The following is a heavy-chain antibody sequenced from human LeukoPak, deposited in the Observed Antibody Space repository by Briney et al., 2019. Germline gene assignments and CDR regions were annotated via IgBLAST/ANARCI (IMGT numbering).Heavy chain of an antibody. D-gene: IGHD6-13*01. CDR2: INPSGGST. J-gene: IGHJ6*02. CDR1: GYTFTSYY. Sequence: ASVKVSCKASGYTFTSYYMHWVRQAPGQGLEWMGIINPSGGSTSYAQKFQGRVTMTRDTSTSTVYMELSSLRSEDTAVYYCARRDSSSNYYYYGMDVWGQGTTVTVSS. CDR3: ARRDSSSNYYYYGMDV. V-gene: IGHV1-46*01.